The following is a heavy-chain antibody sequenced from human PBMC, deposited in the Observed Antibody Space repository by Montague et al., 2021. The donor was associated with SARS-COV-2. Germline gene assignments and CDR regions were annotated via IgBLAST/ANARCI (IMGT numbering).Heavy chain of an antibody. D-gene: IGHD2-15*01. V-gene: IGHV4-39*07. CDR2: IYYSGST. Sequence: SETLSLTCTVSGGSISSSNYYWSWNRQPPGKGLVWTVSIYYSGSTXYNPSLRSRVTISADTSKNQISLKLSAVTAADTAVYDCARVISLQNKMVVVGLYYFDYWGQGTLVTVSS. CDR3: ARVISLQNKMVVVGLYYFDY. CDR1: GGSISSSNYY. J-gene: IGHJ4*02.